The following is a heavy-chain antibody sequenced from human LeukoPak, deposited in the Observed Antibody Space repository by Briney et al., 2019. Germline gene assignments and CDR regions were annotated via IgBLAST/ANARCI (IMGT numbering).Heavy chain of an antibody. D-gene: IGHD6-13*01. CDR1: GFTFGDYA. Sequence: GGSLRLSCAASGFTFGDYAMHWVRQAPGKGLEWVSGISWDSGSVGYADSVKGRFTISRDNAKNSLYLQMNSLRGEDTALYYCARYSPGGYYYYGLDAWGQGTTVTVSS. CDR2: ISWDSGSV. CDR3: ARYSPGGYYYYGLDA. V-gene: IGHV3-9*01. J-gene: IGHJ6*02.